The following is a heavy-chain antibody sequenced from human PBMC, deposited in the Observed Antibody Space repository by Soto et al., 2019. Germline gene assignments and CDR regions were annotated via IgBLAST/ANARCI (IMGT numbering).Heavy chain of an antibody. Sequence: GGSLRLSCTASGFTFGDYAMSWFRQAPGKGLEWVGFIRSKAYGGTTEYAASVKGRFTISRDDSKSIAYLQMNSLKTEDTAVYYCTRRGPDVRGAAGYYYYYYGMDVWGQGTTVTVSS. V-gene: IGHV3-49*03. D-gene: IGHD3-10*02. CDR2: IRSKAYGGTT. CDR3: TRRGPDVRGAAGYYYYYYGMDV. J-gene: IGHJ6*02. CDR1: GFTFGDYA.